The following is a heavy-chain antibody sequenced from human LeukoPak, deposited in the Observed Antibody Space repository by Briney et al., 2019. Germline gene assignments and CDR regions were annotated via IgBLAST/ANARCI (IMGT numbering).Heavy chain of an antibody. CDR2: IYYSGST. CDR3: FLGGDYMYFLDS. D-gene: IGHD4-17*01. CDR1: GDSISSSSDY. Sequence: SETLSLTCTVSGDSISSSSDYWGWIRQPPGKGLEYVGTIYYSGSTYYNPSLKSRVTMSVDTSKNQFSLKLSSVTAADTAVYYCFLGGDYMYFLDSWGQGTLVTVSS. V-gene: IGHV4-39*01. J-gene: IGHJ4*02.